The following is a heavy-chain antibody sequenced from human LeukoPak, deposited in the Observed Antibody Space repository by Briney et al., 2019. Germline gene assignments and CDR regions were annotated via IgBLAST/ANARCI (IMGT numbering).Heavy chain of an antibody. Sequence: GGSLRLSCAASGFTLSDYHMDWVRQAPGKGLEWVGRSRNKVRKYTTEYAASVKGRFSISRDESKNSVFLQLNSLSTEDTAVYYCSRGGSAGDNSAFDMWGQGTMVTVSS. CDR3: SRGGSAGDNSAFDM. V-gene: IGHV3-72*01. CDR1: GFTLSDYH. CDR2: SRNKVRKYTT. D-gene: IGHD3-22*01. J-gene: IGHJ3*02.